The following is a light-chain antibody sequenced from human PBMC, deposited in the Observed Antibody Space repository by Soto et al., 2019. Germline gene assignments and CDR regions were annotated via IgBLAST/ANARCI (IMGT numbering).Light chain of an antibody. CDR2: GAS. CDR3: QQYNNWPPWT. CDR1: QSVSSN. V-gene: IGKV3-15*01. Sequence: EIVMTQSPATLSVSPGERATLSCRASQSVSSNLAWYPQKPGQAPRLLIYGASTRATGIPARFSGSGSGTEVTLNISSLQSEDFAVYYCQQYNNWPPWTFGQGTKVEIK. J-gene: IGKJ1*01.